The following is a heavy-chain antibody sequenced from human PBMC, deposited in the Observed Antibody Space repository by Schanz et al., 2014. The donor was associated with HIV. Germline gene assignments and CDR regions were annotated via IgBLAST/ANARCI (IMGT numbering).Heavy chain of an antibody. CDR3: ARRESDGALDV. CDR2: ISPYNGYT. Sequence: QVQLVQSGAEVKKPGSSVKVSCKASEGTLSSNAISWVRQAPGQGLEWMGWISPYNGYTDYAQKLQGRVTLTTDTSTTTAYMDLRSLRSDDTAVYHCARRESDGALDVWGPGTTVIVSS. CDR1: EGTLSSNA. J-gene: IGHJ6*02. V-gene: IGHV1-18*01. D-gene: IGHD2-21*02.